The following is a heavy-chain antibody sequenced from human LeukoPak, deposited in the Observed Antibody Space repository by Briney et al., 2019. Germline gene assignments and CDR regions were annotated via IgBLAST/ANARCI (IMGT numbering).Heavy chain of an antibody. J-gene: IGHJ4*02. CDR1: GGSFSGYY. D-gene: IGHD3-22*01. CDR2: INHSGST. V-gene: IGHV4-34*01. Sequence: PSETLSLTCADYGGSFSGYYWSWIRQPPGKGLEWIGEINHSGSTNYNPSLKSRVTISVDTSKNQFSLKLSSVTAADTAVYYCATYYYDSSLDPYYFDYWGQGTLVTVSS. CDR3: ATYYYDSSLDPYYFDY.